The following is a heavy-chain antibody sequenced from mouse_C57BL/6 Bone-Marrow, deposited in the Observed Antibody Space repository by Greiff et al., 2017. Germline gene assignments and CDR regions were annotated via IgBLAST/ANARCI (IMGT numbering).Heavy chain of an antibody. CDR3: ARDGYHWYFDV. CDR1: GYAFSSYW. Sequence: QVQLQQSGAELVKPGASVKISCKASGYAFSSYWMNWVKQRPGKGLEWIGQIYPGDGDTNYNGKFKGKAALTADKSSSTAYMQLSSLTSEDSAVYFCARDGYHWYFDVWGTGTTVTVSS. D-gene: IGHD2-3*01. CDR2: IYPGDGDT. V-gene: IGHV1-80*01. J-gene: IGHJ1*03.